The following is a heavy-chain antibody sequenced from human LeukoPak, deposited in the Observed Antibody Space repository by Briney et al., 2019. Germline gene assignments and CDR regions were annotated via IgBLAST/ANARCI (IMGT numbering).Heavy chain of an antibody. J-gene: IGHJ4*02. CDR1: GGSISSYY. CDR3: ANGNSPDRFDY. D-gene: IGHD4-23*01. Sequence: ASETLSLTCTVSGGSISSYYWSWIRQPPGKGLEWIGYIYYSGSTNYNPSLKSRVTISVDTSKNQSSLKLSSVTAADTAVYYCANGNSPDRFDYWGQGTLVTVSS. V-gene: IGHV4-59*01. CDR2: IYYSGST.